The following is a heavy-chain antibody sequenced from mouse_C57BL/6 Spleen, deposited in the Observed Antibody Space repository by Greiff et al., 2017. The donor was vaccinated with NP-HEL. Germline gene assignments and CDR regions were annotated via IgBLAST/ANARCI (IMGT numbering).Heavy chain of an antibody. Sequence: DVKLVESGGGLVKPGGSLKLSCAASGFTFSSYTMSWVRQTPEKRLEWVATISGGGGNTYYPDSVKGRFTISRDNAKNTLYLQMSSLRSEDTALYYCARHYYGYDDYYAMDYWGQGTSVTVSS. CDR3: ARHYYGYDDYYAMDY. V-gene: IGHV5-9*01. D-gene: IGHD2-2*01. CDR2: ISGGGGNT. CDR1: GFTFSSYT. J-gene: IGHJ4*01.